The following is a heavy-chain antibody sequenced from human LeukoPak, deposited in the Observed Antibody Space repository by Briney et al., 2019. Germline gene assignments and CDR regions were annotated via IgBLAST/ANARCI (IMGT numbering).Heavy chain of an antibody. J-gene: IGHJ2*01. CDR2: IYYSGST. D-gene: IGHD1-14*01. V-gene: IGHV4-39*01. CDR3: ASPTGNYWYFDL. CDR1: GGSFSGYY. Sequence: PSETLSLTCAVNGGSFSGYYWGWIRQPPGEGLEWIGSIYYSGSTYYDPSLKSRVTISVDRSKNQFSLKLSSVTAADTAVYYCASPTGNYWYFDLWGRGTLVTVSS.